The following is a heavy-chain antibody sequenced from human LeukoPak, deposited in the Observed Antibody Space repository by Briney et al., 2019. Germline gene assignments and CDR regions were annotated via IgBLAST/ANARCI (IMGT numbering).Heavy chain of an antibody. CDR3: ARRSYYYTPNDAFDI. V-gene: IGHV4-4*07. D-gene: IGHD3-10*01. J-gene: IGHJ3*02. Sequence: PSETLSLTCTVSGGSISSYYWSWIRQPAGKGLEWIGRIYTSGSTNYNPSLKSRVTMSVDTSKNQFSLKLSSVTAADTAVYYCARRSYYYTPNDAFDIWGQGTRVTVSS. CDR2: IYTSGST. CDR1: GGSISSYY.